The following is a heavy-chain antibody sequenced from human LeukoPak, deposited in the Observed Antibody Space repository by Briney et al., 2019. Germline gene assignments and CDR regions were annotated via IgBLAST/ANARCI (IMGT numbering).Heavy chain of an antibody. CDR1: GNTFIGYW. D-gene: IGHD1-7*01. CDR3: ARDDGNYPFDY. Sequence: ASVKVSCKASGNTFIGYWIHWVRQAPGQGLEWMGAINPRGDATIGAQKLQGRVTMTTDTSTSTAYMELRSLRSDDTAVYYCARDDGNYPFDYWGQGTLVTVSS. J-gene: IGHJ4*02. CDR2: INPRGDAT. V-gene: IGHV1-46*01.